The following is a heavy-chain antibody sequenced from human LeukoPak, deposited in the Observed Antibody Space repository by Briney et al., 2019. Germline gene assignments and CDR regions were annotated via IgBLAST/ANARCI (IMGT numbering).Heavy chain of an antibody. CDR2: ISGSGGST. V-gene: IGHV3-23*01. D-gene: IGHD5-18*01. CDR3: AKKGGSASDTAMATDFDY. J-gene: IGHJ4*02. Sequence: PGGSLRLSCAASGFTFSSYAMSWVRQAPGKGLEWVSAISGSGGSTCYADSVKGRFTISRDNSKNTLYLQMNSLRAEDTAVYYCAKKGGSASDTAMATDFDYWGQGTLVTVSS. CDR1: GFTFSSYA.